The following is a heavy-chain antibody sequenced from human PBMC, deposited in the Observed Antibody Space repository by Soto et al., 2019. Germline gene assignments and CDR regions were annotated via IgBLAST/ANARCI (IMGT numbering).Heavy chain of an antibody. D-gene: IGHD2-15*01. CDR2: ISNSGDSA. V-gene: IGHV3-23*01. J-gene: IGHJ4*02. CDR1: GFTFSSYG. CDR3: ARDRLASVVIEGTFY. Sequence: EVQLLESGGGLVQPGGSLRLSCAASGFTFSSYGTSWLRQAPGKGLEWVSSISNSGDSAYYADSVEGRFTISRDNSKNTLYLDLNSLRAEDTALYYCARDRLASVVIEGTFYWGQGTLVTVSS.